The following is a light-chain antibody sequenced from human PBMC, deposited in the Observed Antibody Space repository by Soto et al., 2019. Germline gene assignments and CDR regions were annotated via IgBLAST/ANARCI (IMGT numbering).Light chain of an antibody. CDR2: EVS. CDR1: SSDVGGYNY. CDR3: TSYAGSNIWV. Sequence: QSALTQPPSASGSPGQSVTISCTGTSSDVGGYNYVSWYQQYPGKAPKLMIYEVSKRPSGVPDRFSGSKSGKTASLTVSGLQPEDEADYYCTSYAGSNIWVFGGGTKLPS. J-gene: IGLJ3*02. V-gene: IGLV2-8*01.